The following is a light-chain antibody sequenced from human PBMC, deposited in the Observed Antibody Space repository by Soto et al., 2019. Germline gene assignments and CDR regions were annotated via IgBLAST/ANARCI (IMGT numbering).Light chain of an antibody. V-gene: IGKV3-20*01. J-gene: IGKJ2*01. CDR3: HQYDKAPQT. CDR2: AAS. CDR1: QYMTRTY. Sequence: EIVLMQSPGTLSLSPGERATLSCRASQYMTRTYIAWYQQKPGQAPRLLIYAASNRATGIPDKFSGSGSGADSSLTISRLEPEDSAVYYCHQYDKAPQTFGQGTKVEIK.